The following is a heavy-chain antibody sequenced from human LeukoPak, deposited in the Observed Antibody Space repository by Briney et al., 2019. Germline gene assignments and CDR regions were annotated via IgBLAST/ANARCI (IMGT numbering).Heavy chain of an antibody. CDR3: AKATYQYSSRWYYFDY. CDR2: IRYDGSNK. J-gene: IGHJ4*02. CDR1: GFTFSSYG. Sequence: PGGSLRLSCAASGFTFSSYGMHWVRQAPGKGLEWVAFIRYDGSNKYYADSVKGRFTISRDNSKNTLYLQMNSLRGEDTAVYYCAKATYQYSSRWYYFDYWGQGTLVTVSS. D-gene: IGHD6-13*01. V-gene: IGHV3-30*02.